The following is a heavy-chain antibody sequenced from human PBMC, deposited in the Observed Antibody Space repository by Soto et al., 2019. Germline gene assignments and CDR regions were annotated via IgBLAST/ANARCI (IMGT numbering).Heavy chain of an antibody. D-gene: IGHD6-13*01. CDR3: ARGRRIAAAGSFPPNWFDP. J-gene: IGHJ5*02. Sequence: SETLSLTCAVSGGSISSGGYSWSWIRQPPGKGLEWIGYTYHSGSTYYNPSLKSRVTISVDRSKNQFSLKLSSVTAADTAVYYCARGRRIAAAGSFPPNWFDPWGQGTLVTVSS. CDR1: GGSISSGGYS. CDR2: TYHSGST. V-gene: IGHV4-30-2*01.